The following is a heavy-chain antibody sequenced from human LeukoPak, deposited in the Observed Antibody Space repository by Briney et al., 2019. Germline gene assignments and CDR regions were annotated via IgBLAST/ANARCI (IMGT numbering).Heavy chain of an antibody. CDR1: GGSISSHY. Sequence: PSETLSLTCTVSGGSISSHYWSWIRQPPGKGLEWIGYIYYSGSTNYNPSPKSRVTISVDTSKNQFSLKLSSVTAADTAVYYCARDGAFYDSSVRWFDPWGQGTLVTVSS. CDR2: IYYSGST. V-gene: IGHV4-59*11. CDR3: ARDGAFYDSSVRWFDP. D-gene: IGHD3-22*01. J-gene: IGHJ5*02.